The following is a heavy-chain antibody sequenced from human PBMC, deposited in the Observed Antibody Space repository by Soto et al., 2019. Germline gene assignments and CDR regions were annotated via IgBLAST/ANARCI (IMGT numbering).Heavy chain of an antibody. D-gene: IGHD3-16*01. J-gene: IGHJ6*02. CDR1: GYIFVNYG. V-gene: IGHV1-18*01. CDR3: AMVDNYVTPTPQDV. CDR2: ISPYSGNT. Sequence: QVQLVQSGDEVRKPGSSVKVSCKASGYIFVNYGIAWVRQAPGQGLEWMGWISPYSGNTNYASKVQGRLTMTTDTSTSTASMDRGSLTSDDTAVSYCAMVDNYVTPTPQDVWGQGTTVTVSS.